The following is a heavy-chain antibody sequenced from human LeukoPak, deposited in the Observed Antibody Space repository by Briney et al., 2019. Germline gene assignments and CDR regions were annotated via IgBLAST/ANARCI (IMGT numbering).Heavy chain of an antibody. V-gene: IGHV1-18*01. J-gene: IGHJ5*02. D-gene: IGHD4-11*01. Sequence: ASVKVSCKASGYTFTSCGISWVRQAPGQGLEWMGWISAYNGNTNYAQKLQGRVTMTTDTSTSTAYMELRSLRSDDTAVYYCARDGFDYSISNWFDPWGQGTLVTVSS. CDR2: ISAYNGNT. CDR1: GYTFTSCG. CDR3: ARDGFDYSISNWFDP.